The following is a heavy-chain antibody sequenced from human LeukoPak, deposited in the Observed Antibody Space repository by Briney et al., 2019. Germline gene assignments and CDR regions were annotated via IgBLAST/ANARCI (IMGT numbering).Heavy chain of an antibody. V-gene: IGHV3-23*01. CDR3: ARDTDDLDI. CDR1: GFTFSSSA. CDR2: ISGGGDNT. J-gene: IGHJ3*02. Sequence: GGSLRLSCAASGFTFSSSAMSWVRQAPGKGLEWVSAISGGGDNTYYADSVKGRFTISRDNAKNSLYLQMNSLRAEDTAVYYCARDTDDLDIWGQGTMVTVSS.